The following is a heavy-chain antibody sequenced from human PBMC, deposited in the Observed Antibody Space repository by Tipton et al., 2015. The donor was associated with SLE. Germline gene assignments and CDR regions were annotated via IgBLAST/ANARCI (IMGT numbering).Heavy chain of an antibody. J-gene: IGHJ3*02. Sequence: TLSLTCTVSGGSISSSSYYWGWIRQPPGKGLEWIGSIYYSGSTYYNPSLKSRVTISVDTSKNQFSLKLNSVTAADTAVYYCARRSRGAFDIWGQGTMVTVSS. CDR3: ARRSRGAFDI. CDR1: GGSISSSSYY. CDR2: IYYSGST. D-gene: IGHD2-2*01. V-gene: IGHV4-39*07.